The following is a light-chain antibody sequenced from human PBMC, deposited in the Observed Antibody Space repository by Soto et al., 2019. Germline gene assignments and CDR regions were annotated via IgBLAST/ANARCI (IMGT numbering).Light chain of an antibody. CDR1: SSDVGGYNY. CDR3: SSYTSSGTLV. CDR2: EVS. Sequence: QSALTQPASVSGSPGQSITISCTGTSSDVGGYNYVSWYQQHPGKAPKLMIYEVSDRPSGVSNRFSASKSGNTASLTISGLQAEDEADYYCSSYTSSGTLVFGGGTQLTVL. J-gene: IGLJ2*01. V-gene: IGLV2-14*01.